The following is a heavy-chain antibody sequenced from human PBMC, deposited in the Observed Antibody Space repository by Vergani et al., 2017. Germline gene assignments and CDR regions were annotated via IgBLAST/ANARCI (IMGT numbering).Heavy chain of an antibody. CDR3: ARAPDGYFDY. V-gene: IGHV3-21*01. D-gene: IGHD1-14*01. J-gene: IGHJ4*02. Sequence: EVQLLESGGGLVQPGGSLRLSCAASGFTFSSYSMNWVRQAPGKGLEWVSSISSSSSYIYYVDSVKGRFTISRDNAKNSLYLQMNSLRAEDTAVYYCARAPDGYFDYWGQGTLVTVSS. CDR2: ISSSSSYI. CDR1: GFTFSSYS.